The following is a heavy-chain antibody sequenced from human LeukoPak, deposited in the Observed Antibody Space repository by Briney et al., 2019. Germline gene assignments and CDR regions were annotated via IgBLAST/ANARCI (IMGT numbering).Heavy chain of an antibody. CDR2: ISGSGDST. D-gene: IGHD3-22*01. CDR1: GFTFRSYG. CDR3: ARVTGYMIEDYFDY. Sequence: GGSLRLSCAASGFTFRSYGMTWVRQAPGKGLEWVSAISGSGDSTYYADSVKGRFTISRDNSRNTLYLQMNSLRAGDTAVYYCARVTGYMIEDYFDYWGQGTLVTVSS. J-gene: IGHJ4*02. V-gene: IGHV3-23*01.